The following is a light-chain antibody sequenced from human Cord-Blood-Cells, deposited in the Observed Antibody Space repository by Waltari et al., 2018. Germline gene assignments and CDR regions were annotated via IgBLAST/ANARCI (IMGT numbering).Light chain of an antibody. CDR3: NSRDSSGNHLV. J-gene: IGLJ3*02. Sequence: SSELTQDPAVSVALAQTVRITCQGDSLRSSYASWYQQKPGQAPVLVIYGKNNRPSWIPDLFSGSSSGNTASLTITGAQAEDEADYYCNSRDSSGNHLVFGGGTKLTVL. V-gene: IGLV3-19*01. CDR2: GKN. CDR1: SLRSSY.